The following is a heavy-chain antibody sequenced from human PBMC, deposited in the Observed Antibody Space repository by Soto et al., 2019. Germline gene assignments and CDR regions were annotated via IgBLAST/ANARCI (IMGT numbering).Heavy chain of an antibody. CDR1: GYTFTGYY. CDR3: ARDAGCSGGSCSSGYNWFDP. D-gene: IGHD2-15*01. J-gene: IGHJ5*02. V-gene: IGHV1-2*04. Sequence: QVQLVQSGAEVKKPGASVKVSCKASGYTFTGYYMHWVRQAPGQGLEWMGWINPNSGGTNYAQKFQGWVTMTRDTSXXKXYXGLSRLRSDDTAVYYCARDAGCSGGSCSSGYNWFDPWGQGTLVTVSS. CDR2: INPNSGGT.